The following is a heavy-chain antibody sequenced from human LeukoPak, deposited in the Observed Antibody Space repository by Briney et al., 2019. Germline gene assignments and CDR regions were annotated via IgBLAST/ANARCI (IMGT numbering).Heavy chain of an antibody. CDR1: GGSISSGSDY. D-gene: IGHD6-19*01. Sequence: PSETLSLTCTVSGGSISSGSDYWSWIRQPAGKGLEWIGHIDTSGGTNYNPSLKSRVTISVDTSKIHFSLELSSVTAADTADYYCVRDHLAVAGMRLAWFDLWGQGTVVSVSS. CDR2: IDTSGGT. J-gene: IGHJ5*02. CDR3: VRDHLAVAGMRLAWFDL. V-gene: IGHV4-61*09.